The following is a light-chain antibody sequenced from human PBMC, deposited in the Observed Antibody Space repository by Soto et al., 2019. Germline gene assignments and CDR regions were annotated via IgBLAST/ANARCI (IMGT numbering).Light chain of an antibody. CDR3: QQSYTTPLT. CDR1: QSISTY. Sequence: DIQMTQSPSSLSASVGDRVTITCRASQSISTYVNWYQQRPGKAPKLLIYAASNLQSGVPSRFSGSGSGTDFTLTISSLQPEDFASYHCQQSYTTPLTFGGGTKVDIK. J-gene: IGKJ4*01. V-gene: IGKV1-39*01. CDR2: AAS.